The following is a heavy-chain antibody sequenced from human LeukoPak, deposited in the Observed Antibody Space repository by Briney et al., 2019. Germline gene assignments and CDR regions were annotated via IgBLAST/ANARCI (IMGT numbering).Heavy chain of an antibody. CDR3: ARGLATIGNAAFNI. J-gene: IGHJ3*02. V-gene: IGHV6-1*01. Sequence: SQTLSLTCAISGDSVSSNSATWNWIRQSPSRGHEWLGRTYYRSEWYNDYELSVKTRVTISPDTSMNQFSLQLNSVTPEDTAVYYCARGLATIGNAAFNIWGQGTMVTVSS. CDR1: GDSVSSNSAT. D-gene: IGHD5-24*01. CDR2: TYYRSEWYN.